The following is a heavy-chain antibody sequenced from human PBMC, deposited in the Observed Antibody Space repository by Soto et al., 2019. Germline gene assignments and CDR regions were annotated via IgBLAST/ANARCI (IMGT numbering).Heavy chain of an antibody. Sequence: SGPTLVKPTQTLTLTCTFSGFSLSTSGVGVGWIRQPPGKALEWLALIYWNDDKRYSPSLKSRLTITKDTSKNQVVLTMTNMDPVDTATYYCAHRRGPRGLHNFDYWGQGTLVTVSS. CDR1: GFSLSTSGVG. D-gene: IGHD2-21*02. CDR2: IYWNDDK. V-gene: IGHV2-5*01. CDR3: AHRRGPRGLHNFDY. J-gene: IGHJ4*02.